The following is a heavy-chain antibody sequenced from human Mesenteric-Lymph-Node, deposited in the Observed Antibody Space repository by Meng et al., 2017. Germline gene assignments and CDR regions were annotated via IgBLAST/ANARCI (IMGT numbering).Heavy chain of an antibody. CDR3: ARDAGVYFYSGDVFDI. CDR2: ISTSGGIT. V-gene: IGHV3-48*03. D-gene: IGHD2-21*01. Sequence: GESLKISCVVSGFTFSTYEMNWVRQAPGKGLEWVSYISTSGGITYYTDSVQGRFTISRDNAKNSLYLQMNSLRAEDTAVYYCARDAGVYFYSGDVFDIWGQGTMVTVSS. J-gene: IGHJ3*02. CDR1: GFTFSTYE.